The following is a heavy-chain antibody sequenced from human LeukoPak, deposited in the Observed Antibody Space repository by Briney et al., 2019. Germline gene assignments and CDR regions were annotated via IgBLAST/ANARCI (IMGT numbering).Heavy chain of an antibody. D-gene: IGHD2-21*02. CDR3: STDGGGDSEFGH. Sequence: PGGSLRLSCGASGFTFNNAWMNWVRQAPGKGLEWVGRIKDKEDGETRDYAASVQGRFIISRDNSKNTVYLQMNRLRIEDTGIYYCSTDGGGDSEFGHWGQGILVSVSA. CDR1: GFTFNNAW. V-gene: IGHV3-15*01. J-gene: IGHJ4*02. CDR2: IKDKEDGETR.